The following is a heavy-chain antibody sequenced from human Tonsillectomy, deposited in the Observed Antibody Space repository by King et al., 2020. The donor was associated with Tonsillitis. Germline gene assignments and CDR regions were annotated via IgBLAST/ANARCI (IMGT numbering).Heavy chain of an antibody. CDR2: INHSGST. D-gene: IGHD2-2*01. CDR1: GGSFSGDY. Sequence: VQLQQWGAGLLKPSETLSLTCADYGGSFSGDYWTWIRQPPGKGLEWIGEINHSGSTNYNPSLKSRVTISVDTSKNQISLKLSSVTAEDTAVYFCARFPFESSTSCTFDPWGQGTLVTVSS. J-gene: IGHJ5*02. CDR3: ARFPFESSTSCTFDP. V-gene: IGHV4-34*01.